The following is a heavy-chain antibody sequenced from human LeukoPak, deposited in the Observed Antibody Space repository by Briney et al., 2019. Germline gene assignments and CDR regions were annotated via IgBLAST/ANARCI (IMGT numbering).Heavy chain of an antibody. J-gene: IGHJ4*02. Sequence: PGGSLRLSRAASGFTFSSSAMAWVRQAPGERLEWVSSVAGGGGGTNYAGSMKGRFTISRDNAKNTLYLQMSSLRAEDTAIYYCVKGGYCTSTTCLFVFWGQGTLVTVSS. D-gene: IGHD2-2*01. CDR3: VKGGYCTSTTCLFVF. V-gene: IGHV3-23*01. CDR2: VAGGGGGT. CDR1: GFTFSSSA.